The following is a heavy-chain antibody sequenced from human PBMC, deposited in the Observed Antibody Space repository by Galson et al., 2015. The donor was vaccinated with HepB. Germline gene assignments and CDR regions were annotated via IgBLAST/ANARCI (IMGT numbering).Heavy chain of an antibody. CDR2: IYPYDSDT. D-gene: IGHD5-12*01. CDR1: GYSFSSYW. J-gene: IGHJ4*02. CDR3: ARRSVTYELDY. V-gene: IGHV5-51*01. Sequence: QSGAEVKKPGESLKISCKGSGYSFSSYWIGWVRQMPGKGLEWMGIIYPYDSDTRYSPSFQGQVTITANKSITTAYLQWSSLKASDTAMYYCARRSVTYELDYWGQGTLVTVSS.